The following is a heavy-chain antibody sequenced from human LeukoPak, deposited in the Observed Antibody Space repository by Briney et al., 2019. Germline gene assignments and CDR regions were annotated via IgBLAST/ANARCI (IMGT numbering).Heavy chain of an antibody. CDR3: ARQVGATSTSYFDY. D-gene: IGHD1-26*01. V-gene: IGHV4-59*08. Sequence: SETLSLTCTVSGGSISSYYWSWIRQPPGKGLEWIGYICYSGSTNYNPSLKSRVTISVDTSKNQFSLKLSSVTAADTAVYYCARQVGATSTSYFDYWGQGTLVTVSS. J-gene: IGHJ4*02. CDR1: GGSISSYY. CDR2: ICYSGST.